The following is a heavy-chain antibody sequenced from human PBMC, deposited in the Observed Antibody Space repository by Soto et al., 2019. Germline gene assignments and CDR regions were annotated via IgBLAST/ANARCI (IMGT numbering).Heavy chain of an antibody. Sequence: SETLSLTCAVYGGSFSSYYWGWIRQPPGKGLEWIGSIYYSGSTYYNPSLKSRVTISVDTSKNQFSLKLSSVTAADTAVYYCASASYYYDSSGYLPAEYFQHWGQGTLVTVSS. D-gene: IGHD3-22*01. CDR1: GGSFSSYY. CDR3: ASASYYYDSSGYLPAEYFQH. CDR2: IYYSGST. V-gene: IGHV4-39*01. J-gene: IGHJ1*01.